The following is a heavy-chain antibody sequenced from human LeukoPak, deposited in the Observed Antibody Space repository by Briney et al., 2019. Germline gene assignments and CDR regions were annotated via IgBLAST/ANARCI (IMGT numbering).Heavy chain of an antibody. CDR2: ISWNSGSI. V-gene: IGHV3-9*03. D-gene: IGHD6-13*01. Sequence: GGSLRLSCAASGFTFDDYAMHWVRQAPGKGLEWVSGISWNSGSIGYADSVKGRFTISRDNAKNSLYLQMNSLRAEDMALYYCAKDPLAAAADTDWYFDLWGRGTLATVSS. CDR3: AKDPLAAAADTDWYFDL. J-gene: IGHJ2*01. CDR1: GFTFDDYA.